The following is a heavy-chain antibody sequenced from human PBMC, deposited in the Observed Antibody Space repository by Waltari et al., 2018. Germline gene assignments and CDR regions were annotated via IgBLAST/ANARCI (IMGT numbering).Heavy chain of an antibody. J-gene: IGHJ6*04. Sequence: QVQLQESGPGLVKPSETLSLTCTVSGGSISSYYWSWIRQPPGKGLEWIGYIYYSGSTNYNPSLKSRVTISVDTSKNQFSLKLRSVTAADTAVYYCARDPLIAAAGTGSDVWGKGTTVTVSS. CDR1: GGSISSYY. CDR2: IYYSGST. D-gene: IGHD6-13*01. CDR3: ARDPLIAAAGTGSDV. V-gene: IGHV4-59*01.